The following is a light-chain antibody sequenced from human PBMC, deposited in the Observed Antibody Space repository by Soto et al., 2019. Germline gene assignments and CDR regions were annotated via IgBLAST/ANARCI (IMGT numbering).Light chain of an antibody. CDR2: WAS. J-gene: IGKJ3*01. V-gene: IGKV4-1*01. CDR3: QQYYSSPFT. Sequence: DIVMTQSPDSLAVSLGERATINCKSSQSVLYRSTNKNYLAWYQQKPGQSPKLLIYWASTRESGVPDRFSVSGSETEFTLTISSLQAEDVAVYSCQQYYSSPFTFGPGTKVDI. CDR1: QSVLYRSTNKNY.